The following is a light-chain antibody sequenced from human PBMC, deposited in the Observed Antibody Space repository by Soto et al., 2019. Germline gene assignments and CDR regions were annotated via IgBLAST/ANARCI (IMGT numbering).Light chain of an antibody. CDR2: EDT. CDR1: KLGEKN. V-gene: IGLV3-1*01. CDR3: QAWDSSTGV. J-gene: IGLJ2*01. Sequence: SYELTQPPSVSVSPGQTASITCSGEKLGEKNVCWYQQKACLSPVLVIYEDTKRPSGIPERFSGSNSGNTATLPISGTQAMDEAAYYGQAWDSSTGVFGGGTKVTVL.